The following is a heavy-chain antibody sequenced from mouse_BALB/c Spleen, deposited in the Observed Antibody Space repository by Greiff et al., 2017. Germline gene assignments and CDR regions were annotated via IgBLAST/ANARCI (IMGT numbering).Heavy chain of an antibody. J-gene: IGHJ4*01. CDR1: GYTFTSYW. CDR3: ARREGYGYGYYAMDY. D-gene: IGHD2-2*01. Sequence: VQLQQPGAELVKPGASVKLSCKASGYTFTSYWMHWVKQRPGQGLEWIGEINPSNGRTNYNEKFKSKATLTVDKSSSTAYMQLSSLTSEDSAVYYCARREGYGYGYYAMDYWGQGTSVTVSS. V-gene: IGHV1S81*02. CDR2: INPSNGRT.